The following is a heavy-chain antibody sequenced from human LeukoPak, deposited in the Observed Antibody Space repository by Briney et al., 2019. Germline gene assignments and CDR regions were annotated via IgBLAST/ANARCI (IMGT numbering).Heavy chain of an antibody. CDR1: GFTFTDYN. D-gene: IGHD1-26*01. CDR2: ISSSGTA. CDR3: VRSKWELGY. Sequence: GGSLRLSCAASGFTFTDYNMAWIRQAPGKGLEWVSYISSSGTAYHADSVKGRFTIYRDNDKSSVHLQMNTLRAEDTAVYYCVRSKWELGYWGQGTLVTVSS. J-gene: IGHJ4*02. V-gene: IGHV3-11*01.